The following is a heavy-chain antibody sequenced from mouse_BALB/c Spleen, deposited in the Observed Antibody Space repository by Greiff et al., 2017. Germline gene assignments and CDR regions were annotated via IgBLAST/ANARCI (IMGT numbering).Heavy chain of an antibody. CDR1: GFTFSSYG. D-gene: IGHD2-4*01. Sequence: DVMLVESGGDLVKPGGSLKLSCAASGFTFSSYGMSWVRQTPDKRLEWVATISSGGSYTYYPDSVKGRFTISRDNAKNTLYLQMSSLKSEDTAMYYCARHGGLRLWFAYWGQGTLVTVSA. CDR2: ISSGGSYT. CDR3: ARHGGLRLWFAY. V-gene: IGHV5-6*02. J-gene: IGHJ3*01.